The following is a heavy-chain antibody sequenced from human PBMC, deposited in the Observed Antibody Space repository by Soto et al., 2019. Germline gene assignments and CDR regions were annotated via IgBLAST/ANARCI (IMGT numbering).Heavy chain of an antibody. V-gene: IGHV1-46*01. Sequence: ASVKVSCKASGYTFTSYYMHWVRQAPGQGLEWMGIINPSGGSTSYAQKFQGRVTMTRDTSTSTVYMELSSLRSEDTAVYYCARDRAVAGTEDAFDIWGQGTMVTVSS. J-gene: IGHJ3*02. D-gene: IGHD6-19*01. CDR2: INPSGGST. CDR3: ARDRAVAGTEDAFDI. CDR1: GYTFTSYY.